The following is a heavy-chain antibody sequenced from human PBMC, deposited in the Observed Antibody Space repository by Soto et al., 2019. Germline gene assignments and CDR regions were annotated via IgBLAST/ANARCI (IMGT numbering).Heavy chain of an antibody. D-gene: IGHD6-13*01. CDR3: VRGGIPTQHLGYLQY. Sequence: GGSLRLSCAASGFTFSHYWMHWVRQAPGKGLVWVSRISTDASNTIYADSVKGRFTISRDNAKNMLYLQMNSLTADDSAIYYCVRGGIPTQHLGYLQYGGGGTQVTVS. CDR1: GFTFSHYW. J-gene: IGHJ4*02. CDR2: ISTDASNT. V-gene: IGHV3-74*01.